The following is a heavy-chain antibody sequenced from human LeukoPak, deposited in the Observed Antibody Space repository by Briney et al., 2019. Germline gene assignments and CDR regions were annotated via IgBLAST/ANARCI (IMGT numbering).Heavy chain of an antibody. CDR3: ARGKTSQNIVTRKTYNWFDP. D-gene: IGHD2/OR15-2a*01. J-gene: IGHJ5*02. Sequence: GGSLRLSCAASGFTFSSYNMNWVRQAPGKGLGWVSSISSSSDYIYYADSVKGRFTISRDNAKNSLYLQMKSLRAEDTAVYYCARGKTSQNIVTRKTYNWFDPWGQGTLVTVSS. CDR2: ISSSSDYI. CDR1: GFTFSSYN. V-gene: IGHV3-21*01.